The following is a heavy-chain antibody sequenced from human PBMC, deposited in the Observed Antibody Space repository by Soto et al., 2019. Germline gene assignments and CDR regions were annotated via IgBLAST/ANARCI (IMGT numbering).Heavy chain of an antibody. CDR3: VRVGGFDAAHDY. V-gene: IGHV3-74*01. D-gene: IGHD1-26*01. J-gene: IGHJ4*02. CDR2: IDNVAIGT. CDR1: GFSFSKHW. Sequence: GGSLRLSCVVSGFSFSKHWMHWVRQVPGKGLEWVARIDNVAIGTSYADSVRGRFTISRDNTRSTLSLEMKSLRVNDTGIYVGVRVGGFDAAHDYWGQGTRVAVSS.